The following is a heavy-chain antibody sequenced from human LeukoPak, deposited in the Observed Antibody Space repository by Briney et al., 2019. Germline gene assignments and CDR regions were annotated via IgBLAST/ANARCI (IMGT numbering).Heavy chain of an antibody. CDR1: GYTFTSYD. Sequence: ASVKVSCKASGYTFTSYDINWVRQATGQGLEWMGWISAYNGNTNYAQKLQGRVTMTTDTSTSTAYMELRSLRSDDTAVYYCVRELLGVTFDYWGQGTLVTVSS. V-gene: IGHV1-18*01. CDR3: VRELLGVTFDY. CDR2: ISAYNGNT. D-gene: IGHD1-26*01. J-gene: IGHJ4*02.